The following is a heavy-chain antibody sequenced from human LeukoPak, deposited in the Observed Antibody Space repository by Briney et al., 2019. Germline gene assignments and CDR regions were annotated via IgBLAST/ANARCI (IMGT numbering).Heavy chain of an antibody. J-gene: IGHJ4*02. D-gene: IGHD6-13*01. CDR3: ARDRPGGSSLDY. CDR2: VNHNAKA. Sequence: SETLSLTCAVYNGSFSGNYWSWIRQPPGKGLEWIGEVNHNAKAYYNPSLKSRVTISIDMSKNQISLKLTSVTAADTAVYYCARDRPGGSSLDYWGQGTLVTVSS. V-gene: IGHV4-34*01. CDR1: NGSFSGNY.